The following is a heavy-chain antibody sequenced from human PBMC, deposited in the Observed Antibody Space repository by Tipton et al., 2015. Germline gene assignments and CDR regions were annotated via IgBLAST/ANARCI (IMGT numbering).Heavy chain of an antibody. D-gene: IGHD2-21*01. V-gene: IGHV3-72*01. CDR2: TRNKADSYTT. J-gene: IGHJ5*02. Sequence: SLRLSCAASGFTFSDHYMDWVRQAPGKGLEWVGRTRNKADSYTTEYAASVKGRFTISRDDSKNSLYLQMNSLRVEDTAVYYCARDLWSRADPWGQGTLVTVPS. CDR3: ARDLWSRADP. CDR1: GFTFSDHY.